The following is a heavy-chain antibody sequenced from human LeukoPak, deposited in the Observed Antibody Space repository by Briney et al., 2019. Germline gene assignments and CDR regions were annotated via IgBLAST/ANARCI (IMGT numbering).Heavy chain of an antibody. CDR2: IYYSGST. D-gene: IGHD7-27*01. CDR3: ASKRTFWGYFDY. V-gene: IGHV4-59*12. CDR1: GGSISSYY. Sequence: PSETLSLTCTVSGGSISSYYWSWIRQPPGKGLEWIGYIYYSGSTNYNPSLKSRVTISVDTSKNQFSLKLSSVTAADTAVYYCASKRTFWGYFDYWGQGTLVTVSS. J-gene: IGHJ4*02.